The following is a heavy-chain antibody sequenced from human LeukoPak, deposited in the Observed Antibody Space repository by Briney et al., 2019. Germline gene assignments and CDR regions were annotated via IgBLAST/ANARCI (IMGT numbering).Heavy chain of an antibody. Sequence: GGSLRLSCAASGFIFSSHWMSWVRQAPGKGLEWVANIKQDGSETSYVDSVRGRFTISRDNAKNSLYLQMNSLRAEDTAVYYCARDMLRGDAEIAFWGQGLLVTVSS. D-gene: IGHD3-10*01. V-gene: IGHV3-7*05. CDR2: IKQDGSET. CDR1: GFIFSSHW. J-gene: IGHJ4*02. CDR3: ARDMLRGDAEIAF.